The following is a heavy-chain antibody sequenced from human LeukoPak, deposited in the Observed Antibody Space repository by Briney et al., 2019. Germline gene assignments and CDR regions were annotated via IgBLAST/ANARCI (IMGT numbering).Heavy chain of an antibody. Sequence: ASVKVSYKASGYSFTGYYLHWVRQAPGQGLEWMGWINPYSGGTNYAQNFQGRVTMTRDTSISTAYMELSRLRSDDTAVYYCASGLYYGDYAFDYWGQGTLVTVSS. D-gene: IGHD4-17*01. CDR2: INPYSGGT. J-gene: IGHJ4*02. CDR1: GYSFTGYY. CDR3: ASGLYYGDYAFDY. V-gene: IGHV1-2*02.